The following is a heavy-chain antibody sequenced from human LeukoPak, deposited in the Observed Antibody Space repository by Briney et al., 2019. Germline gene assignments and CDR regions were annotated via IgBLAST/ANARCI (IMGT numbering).Heavy chain of an antibody. D-gene: IGHD5-18*01. V-gene: IGHV4-34*01. CDR2: INHSGST. J-gene: IGHJ4*02. Sequence: SETLSLTCAVYGGSFSGYYWSWIRQPPGKGLEWIGEINHSGSTNYNPSLKSRVTISVDTSKNQFSLKLSSVTAADTAVYYCARAYTPGQLWLSGLDYWGQGTLVTVSS. CDR1: GGSFSGYY. CDR3: ARAYTPGQLWLSGLDY.